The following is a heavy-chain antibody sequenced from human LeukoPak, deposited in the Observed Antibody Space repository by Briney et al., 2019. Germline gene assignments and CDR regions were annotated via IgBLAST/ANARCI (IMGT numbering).Heavy chain of an antibody. V-gene: IGHV3-30*04. CDR3: ARDSSGGNPSYFDY. D-gene: IGHD4-23*01. CDR2: ISYDGSNK. CDR1: GFTFSSYA. Sequence: GGSLRLSCAASGFTFSSYAMHWVRQAPGKGLEWVAVISYDGSNKYYADSVKGRFTISRDNSKNTLYLQMNSLRAEDTAVYYCARDSSGGNPSYFDYWGQGTLVTVSS. J-gene: IGHJ4*02.